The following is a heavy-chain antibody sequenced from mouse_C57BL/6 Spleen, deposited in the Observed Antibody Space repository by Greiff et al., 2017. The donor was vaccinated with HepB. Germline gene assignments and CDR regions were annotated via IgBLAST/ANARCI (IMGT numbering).Heavy chain of an antibody. V-gene: IGHV2-2*01. CDR2: IWSGGST. CDR1: GFSLTSYG. Sequence: VMLVESGPGLVQPSQSLSITCTVSGFSLTSYGVHWVRQSPGKGLEWLGVIWSGGSTDYNAAFISRLSISKDNSKSQVFFKMNSLQADDTAIYYCARMGDYDPFAYWGQGTLVTVSA. J-gene: IGHJ3*01. D-gene: IGHD2-4*01. CDR3: ARMGDYDPFAY.